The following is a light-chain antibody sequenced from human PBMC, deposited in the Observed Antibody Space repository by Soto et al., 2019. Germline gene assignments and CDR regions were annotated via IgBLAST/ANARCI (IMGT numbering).Light chain of an antibody. J-gene: IGKJ2*01. CDR1: QNFGSW. CDR2: KAT. CDR3: QQYNDFQYS. Sequence: DIQMTQSPSTLSASVGDGVTITCRASQNFGSWLAWYQQKPGEAPKLLISKATNLQSGVPSRFSGSGSGTDFSLTISSLQPVDSATYFCQQYNDFQYSFGPGTKLDI. V-gene: IGKV1-5*03.